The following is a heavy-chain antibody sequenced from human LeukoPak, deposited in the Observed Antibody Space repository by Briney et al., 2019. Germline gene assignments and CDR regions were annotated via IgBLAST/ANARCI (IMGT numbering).Heavy chain of an antibody. V-gene: IGHV4-59*01. Sequence: SETLSLTCSVSGGSIKNCYWSWIRQPPGKGLEWLGNIYFGGTTDYNSSLKSRLTISVDTFKNQLSLNLQSVTAEDTATYYCARHRSDTGGKKGVNWFDPWGQGTLVTVSS. D-gene: IGHD4-23*01. J-gene: IGHJ5*02. CDR1: GGSIKNCY. CDR2: IYFGGTT. CDR3: ARHRSDTGGKKGVNWFDP.